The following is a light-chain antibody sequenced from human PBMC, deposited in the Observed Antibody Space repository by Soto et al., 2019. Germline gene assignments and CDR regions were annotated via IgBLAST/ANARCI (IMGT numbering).Light chain of an antibody. V-gene: IGLV2-14*01. CDR3: SSYTSTSTVV. CDR2: GVV. Sequence: QSVLTQPASVSGSPGQSITISCTGTTSDVVAYSFVSWYQQHPGQAPKLIIYGVVNRPSGVSDRFSGSKSGHTASLPISGLQSEDEADYYCSSYTSTSTVVFGGGTKLTVL. CDR1: TSDVVAYSF. J-gene: IGLJ2*01.